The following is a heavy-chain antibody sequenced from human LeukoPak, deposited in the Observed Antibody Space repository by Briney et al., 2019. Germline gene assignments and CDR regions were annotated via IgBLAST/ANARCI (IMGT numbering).Heavy chain of an antibody. CDR2: INQDGSEK. J-gene: IGHJ4*02. D-gene: IGHD3-10*01. CDR1: GFTSGNHW. Sequence: PGGSLRLSCAASGFTSGNHWMSWVRQAPGKGLEWVANINQDGSEKYYVDSVKGRFTISRDNAKNSLYLQMNSLRAEDTAVHYCGRAYGAGSCDYWGQGTLVTVSS. CDR3: GRAYGAGSCDY. V-gene: IGHV3-7*01.